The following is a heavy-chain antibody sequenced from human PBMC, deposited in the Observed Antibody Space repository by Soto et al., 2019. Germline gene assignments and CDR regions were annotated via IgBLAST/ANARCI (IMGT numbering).Heavy chain of an antibody. V-gene: IGHV4-4*02. CDR2: IYRTGST. CDR1: GGPSTSNNW. J-gene: IGHJ4*02. CDR3: ASRDPGTSVDY. Sequence: SETRPRTWAVSGGPSTSNNWWTFFRQPPGQGLEWIGEIYRTGSTNYNPSLKSRVTISLDKSENQFSLKVTSLTAADTAVYYCASRDPGTSVDYWGQGTLVTVS. D-gene: IGHD1-7*01.